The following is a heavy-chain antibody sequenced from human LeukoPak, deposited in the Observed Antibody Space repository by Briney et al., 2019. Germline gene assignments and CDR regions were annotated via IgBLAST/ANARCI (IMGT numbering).Heavy chain of an antibody. D-gene: IGHD3-22*01. CDR3: AKSGYSPSQLLAAFDI. J-gene: IGHJ3*02. CDR2: IYPGVSDT. V-gene: IGHV5-51*01. Sequence: GESLKISCKGSGYSFTSYWIGWVRQMPGKGLEWMGIIYPGVSDTRYSPSFQGQVTISADKSISTAYLQWSSLKVSDTAMYYCAKSGYSPSQLLAAFDIWGQGTMVTVSS. CDR1: GYSFTSYW.